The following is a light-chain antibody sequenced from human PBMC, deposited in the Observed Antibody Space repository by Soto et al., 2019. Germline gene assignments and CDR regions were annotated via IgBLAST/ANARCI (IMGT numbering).Light chain of an antibody. CDR3: GSWDSSLSAYV. V-gene: IGLV1-51*01. J-gene: IGLJ1*01. CDR2: DDN. Sequence: QSVLTHPPSVSSAPGQKVTISCSGSSSNIGGNSVSWYQQLPGTAPKLLIYDDNKRPSEIPDRFSGSKSGTSATLGITGFQTGDEADYYCGSWDSSLSAYVFGTGTKVTVL. CDR1: SSNIGGNS.